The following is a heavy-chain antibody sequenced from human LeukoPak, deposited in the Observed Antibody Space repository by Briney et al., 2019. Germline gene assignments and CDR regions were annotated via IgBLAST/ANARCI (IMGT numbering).Heavy chain of an antibody. CDR3: AREGTTDYFDY. J-gene: IGHJ4*02. CDR1: GFTFSSYS. D-gene: IGHD1-1*01. V-gene: IGHV3-21*01. CDR2: ISSSSSYI. Sequence: GGSLRLSCAASGFTFSSYSMNWVRQAPGKGLEWVSSISSSSSYIYYADSVKGRFTISRDNAKDSLYLQMNSLRAEDTAVYYCAREGTTDYFDYWGQGTLVTVSS.